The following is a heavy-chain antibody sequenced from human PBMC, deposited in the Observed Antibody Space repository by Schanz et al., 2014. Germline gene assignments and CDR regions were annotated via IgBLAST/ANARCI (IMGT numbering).Heavy chain of an antibody. V-gene: IGHV1-46*01. CDR1: GYTFTSDS. Sequence: QVQLVQSGAEVKKPGASVKVSCKASGYTFTSDSMHWVRQAPGQGLEWMGMINPSGGSTTYAQKFQGRVTMTRDTSTSAVSLEWSSPRSEDTTLYSCARDAVDASAGGNDWGQGPLVTGSP. D-gene: IGHD6-13*01. CDR3: ARDAVDASAGGND. CDR2: INPSGGST. J-gene: IGHJ4*02.